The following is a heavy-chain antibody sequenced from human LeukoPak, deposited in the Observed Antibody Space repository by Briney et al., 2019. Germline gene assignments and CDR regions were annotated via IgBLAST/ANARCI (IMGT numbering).Heavy chain of an antibody. Sequence: SVKVSCKASGGTFSSYAISWVRQAPGQGLEWMGGIIPIFGTANYAQKFQGRVTITADESTSTAYMELSSLRSDDTAVYYCARGRRILGGPENAGDFFDFWGQGSLVTVSS. CDR1: GGTFSSYA. D-gene: IGHD3-16*01. V-gene: IGHV1-69*01. CDR3: ARGRRILGGPENAGDFFDF. J-gene: IGHJ4*01. CDR2: IIPIFGTA.